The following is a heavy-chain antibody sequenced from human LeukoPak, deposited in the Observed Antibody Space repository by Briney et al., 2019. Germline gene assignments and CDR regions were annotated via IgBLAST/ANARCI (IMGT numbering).Heavy chain of an antibody. V-gene: IGHV4-39*07. CDR1: GGSLSSSSYY. CDR3: ARGWNYVEYFDY. D-gene: IGHD1-7*01. CDR2: IYYSGST. Sequence: PSETLSLSCTVSGGSLSSSSYYWGWIRQPPGKGLEWLGSIYYSGSTYYNPSLKSRVTISVDTSKNQFSLKLSRVTAADTAVYYCARGWNYVEYFDYWGQGTLVTVSS. J-gene: IGHJ4*02.